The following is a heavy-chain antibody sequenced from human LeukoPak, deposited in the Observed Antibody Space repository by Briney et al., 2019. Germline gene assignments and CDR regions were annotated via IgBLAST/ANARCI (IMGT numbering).Heavy chain of an antibody. CDR2: INPSGGST. Sequence: ASVKVSCKASGYTFTTYGINWVRQAPGQGLEWMGIINPSGGSTSYAQKFQGRVTMTRDTSTSTVYMELSSLRSEDTAVYYCARDLADYGDYGLGYWGQGTLVTVSS. J-gene: IGHJ4*02. D-gene: IGHD4-17*01. V-gene: IGHV1-46*03. CDR1: GYTFTTYG. CDR3: ARDLADYGDYGLGY.